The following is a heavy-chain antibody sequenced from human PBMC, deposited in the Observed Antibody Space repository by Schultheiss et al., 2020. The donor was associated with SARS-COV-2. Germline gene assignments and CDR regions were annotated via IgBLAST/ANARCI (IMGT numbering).Heavy chain of an antibody. D-gene: IGHD3-22*01. CDR1: GYTFTGYY. V-gene: IGHV1-18*04. CDR2: INPNSGNT. CDR3: ARATYYYDSSGWSWFDP. Sequence: ASVKVSCKASGYTFTGYYMHWVRQAPGQGLEWMGWINPNSGNTNYAQKLQGRVTMTTDTSTSTAYMELRSLRSDDTAVYYCARATYYYDSSGWSWFDPWGQGTLVTVSS. J-gene: IGHJ5*02.